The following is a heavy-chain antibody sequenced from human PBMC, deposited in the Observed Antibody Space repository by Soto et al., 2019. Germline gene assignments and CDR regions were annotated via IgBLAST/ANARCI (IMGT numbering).Heavy chain of an antibody. V-gene: IGHV1-69*13. CDR1: GGTFSSYA. D-gene: IGHD2-2*01. Sequence: GASVKVSFKASGGTFSSYAISWVRQAPGQGLEWMGGIIPIFGTANYAQKFQGRVTITADESTSTAYMELSSLRSEDTAVYYCARDRYADIVVVPAARYGMDVWGQGTTVTVSS. CDR2: IIPIFGTA. J-gene: IGHJ6*02. CDR3: ARDRYADIVVVPAARYGMDV.